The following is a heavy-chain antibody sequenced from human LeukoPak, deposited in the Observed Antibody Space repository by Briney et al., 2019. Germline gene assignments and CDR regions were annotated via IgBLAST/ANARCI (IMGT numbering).Heavy chain of an antibody. CDR3: ARDFERDYFDY. Sequence: SETLSLTCTVSGGSISSYYWSWIRQPPGKGLEWIGYIYYSGSTNYNPSLKSRVTISVDTSKSQFSLKLSSVTAADTAVYYCARDFERDYFDYWGQGTLVTVSS. J-gene: IGHJ4*02. V-gene: IGHV4-59*01. CDR1: GGSISSYY. CDR2: IYYSGST. D-gene: IGHD3-9*01.